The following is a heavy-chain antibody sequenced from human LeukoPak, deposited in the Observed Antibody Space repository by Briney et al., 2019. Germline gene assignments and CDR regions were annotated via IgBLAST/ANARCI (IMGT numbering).Heavy chain of an antibody. CDR1: GYTFTDYY. J-gene: IGHJ3*02. V-gene: IGHV1-2*02. CDR2: INPNSGGT. CDR3: ARDGDFWSGYYPQDAFDI. D-gene: IGHD3-3*01. Sequence: ASVKVSCKASGYTFTDYYLHWVRQAPGQGLEWMGWINPNSGGTKFAQQFQGRVTMTRDTSISTAYMELSRLKSNDTAVYYCARDGDFWSGYYPQDAFDIWGQGTMVTVSS.